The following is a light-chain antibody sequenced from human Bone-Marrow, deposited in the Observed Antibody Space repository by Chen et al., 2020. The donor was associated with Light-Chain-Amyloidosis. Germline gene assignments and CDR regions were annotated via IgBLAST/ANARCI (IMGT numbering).Light chain of an antibody. J-gene: IGLJ2*01. CDR1: SSDIGSYNL. CDR3: CAFAGTSTPL. CDR2: EVT. V-gene: IGLV2-23*02. Sequence: QSALTQPASVSGSPGQSITISCTGTSSDIGSYNLVSWYQQHPGKAPQLLIYEVTRRPSGVSGRVSGSMSGNAASLTISRLLTLYEAYYFCCAFAGTSTPLFGGGSKLTV.